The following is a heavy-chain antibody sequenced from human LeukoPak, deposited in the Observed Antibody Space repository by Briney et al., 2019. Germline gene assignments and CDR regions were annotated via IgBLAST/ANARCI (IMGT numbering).Heavy chain of an antibody. CDR2: ISYDGSNK. J-gene: IGHJ4*02. CDR3: ARGSLSDY. Sequence: PGGSLRLSCAASGFTFSSYAMHWVRQAPGKGLEWVAVISYDGSNKYYADSVKGRFTISRDNSKNTLYLQMNSLRAEDTAVYYCARGSLSDYWGQGTLVTVSS. V-gene: IGHV3-30-3*01. CDR1: GFTFSSYA.